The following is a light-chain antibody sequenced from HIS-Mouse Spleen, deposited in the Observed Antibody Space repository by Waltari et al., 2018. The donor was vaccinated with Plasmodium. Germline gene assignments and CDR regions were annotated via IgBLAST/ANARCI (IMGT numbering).Light chain of an antibody. V-gene: IGLV1-40*01. CDR3: QSYDSSLSGWV. J-gene: IGLJ3*02. Sequence: QSVLTQPPSVSGAPGQRVTISCTGSRSHTGAGYAVHWYQQLPGPAPKLLTYGNSNRPSGVPDRFSGSKSGTSASLAITGLQAEDEADYYCQSYDSSLSGWVFGGGTKLTVL. CDR1: RSHTGAGYA. CDR2: GNS.